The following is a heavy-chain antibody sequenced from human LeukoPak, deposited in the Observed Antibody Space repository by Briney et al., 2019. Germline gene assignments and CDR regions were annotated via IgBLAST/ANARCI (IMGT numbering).Heavy chain of an antibody. Sequence: GGSLRLSCAASGFTFSSYGMHWVRQAPGKGLEWVAVISYDGSNKYYADSVKGRFPISRDNSKNTLYLQMNSLRAEDTAVYYCAKDYLAGTFDYWGQGTLVAVSS. CDR3: AKDYLAGTFDY. CDR2: ISYDGSNK. J-gene: IGHJ4*02. CDR1: GFTFSSYG. V-gene: IGHV3-30*18. D-gene: IGHD6-13*01.